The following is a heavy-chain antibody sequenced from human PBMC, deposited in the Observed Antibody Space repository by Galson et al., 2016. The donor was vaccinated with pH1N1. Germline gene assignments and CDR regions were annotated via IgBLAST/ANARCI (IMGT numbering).Heavy chain of an antibody. CDR1: GYTFTGYS. V-gene: IGHV1-2*02. J-gene: IGHJ5*02. CDR3: ARDLYFDTSGYYPPDP. CDR2: INPNNGGT. Sequence: SVKVSCKASGYTFTGYSMHWVRQAPGQGLEWMGWINPNNGGTNYAQKFQGRVTLTRDASISTAYMELSRLRSDDTAVYYCARDLYFDTSGYYPPDPWGQGTLVTVSS. D-gene: IGHD3-22*01.